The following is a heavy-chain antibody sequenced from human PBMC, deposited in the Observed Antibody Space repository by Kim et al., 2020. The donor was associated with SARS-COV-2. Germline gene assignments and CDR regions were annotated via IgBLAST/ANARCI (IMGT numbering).Heavy chain of an antibody. J-gene: IGHJ6*02. CDR3: AGGMESIVYYYYGMDV. D-gene: IGHD2-15*01. V-gene: IGHV3-33*01. Sequence: GGSLRLSCAASGFTFSSYAMHWVRQAPGKGLEWVAVIWYDGSNKYYADSVKGRFTISRDNSKNTLYLQMNSLRAEDTAVYYCAGGMESIVYYYYGMDVWGQGTTVTVSS. CDR1: GFTFSSYA. CDR2: IWYDGSNK.